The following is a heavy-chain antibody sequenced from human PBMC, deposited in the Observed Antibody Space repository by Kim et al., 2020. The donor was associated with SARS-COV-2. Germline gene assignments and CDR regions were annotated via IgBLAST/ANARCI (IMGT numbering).Heavy chain of an antibody. D-gene: IGHD6-6*01. CDR2: IYYSGST. J-gene: IGHJ5*02. V-gene: IGHV4-31*03. CDR1: GGSISSGGYY. CDR3: ARVYSSSAPQPNWFDP. Sequence: SETLSLTCTVSGGSISSGGYYWSWIRQHPGKGLEWIGYIYYSGSTYYNPSLKSRVTISVDTSKNQFSLKLSSVTAADTAVYYCARVYSSSAPQPNWFDPWGQGTLVTVSS.